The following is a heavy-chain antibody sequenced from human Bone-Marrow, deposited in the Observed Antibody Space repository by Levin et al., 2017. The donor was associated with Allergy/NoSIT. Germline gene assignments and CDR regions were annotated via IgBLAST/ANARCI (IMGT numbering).Heavy chain of an antibody. V-gene: IGHV4-59*01. Sequence: MASETLSLTCSVSGDSITSNYWSWIRQSPGKGLEWIGYVYHGGSTNYNPSLKSRVTISLDTSKNQFSLRLTSVTPADTAIYYCTRDDRDGYDFWGQGILVTVAS. CDR3: TRDDRDGYDF. CDR2: VYHGGST. CDR1: GDSITSNY. D-gene: IGHD5-24*01. J-gene: IGHJ4*02.